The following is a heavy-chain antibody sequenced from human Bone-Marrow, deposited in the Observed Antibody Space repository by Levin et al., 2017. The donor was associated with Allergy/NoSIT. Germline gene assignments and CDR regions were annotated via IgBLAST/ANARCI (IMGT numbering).Heavy chain of an antibody. CDR1: GFTFSRYW. Sequence: GGSLRLSCAASGFTFSRYWMTWVRQAPGKGLEWVADIKQDGSEKYYVDSVKGRFTISRDNAKNSLYLQMNSLRAEDTAMFYCARVYYGTFDYWGQGTLVTVSS. CDR2: IKQDGSEK. V-gene: IGHV3-7*01. D-gene: IGHD3-10*01. CDR3: ARVYYGTFDY. J-gene: IGHJ4*02.